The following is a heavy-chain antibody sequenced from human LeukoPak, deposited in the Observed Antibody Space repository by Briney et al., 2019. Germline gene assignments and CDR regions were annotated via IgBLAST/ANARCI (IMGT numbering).Heavy chain of an antibody. CDR2: INPNSGGT. V-gene: IGHV1-2*02. J-gene: IGHJ4*02. Sequence: ASVKVSCKVSGYTLTELSMHWVRQAPGQGLEWMGWINPNSGGTNYAQKFQGRVTMTRDTSISTAYMELSRLRSDDTAVYYCAGGDRAEETQQPTDWGQGTLVTVSS. D-gene: IGHD6-13*01. CDR3: AGGDRAEETQQPTD. CDR1: GYTLTELS.